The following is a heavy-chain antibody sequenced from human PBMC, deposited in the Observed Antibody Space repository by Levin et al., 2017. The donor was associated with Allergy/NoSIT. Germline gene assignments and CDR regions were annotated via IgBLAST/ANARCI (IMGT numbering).Heavy chain of an antibody. Sequence: GGSLRLSCAASGFTFSSYGMHWVRQAPGKGLEWVAVISYDGSNKYYADSVKGRFTISRDNSKNTLYLQMNSLRAEDTAVYYCAKGLGYYGSGSYRHILSRFDPWGQGTLVTVSS. CDR1: GFTFSSYG. V-gene: IGHV3-30*18. D-gene: IGHD3-10*01. J-gene: IGHJ5*02. CDR3: AKGLGYYGSGSYRHILSRFDP. CDR2: ISYDGSNK.